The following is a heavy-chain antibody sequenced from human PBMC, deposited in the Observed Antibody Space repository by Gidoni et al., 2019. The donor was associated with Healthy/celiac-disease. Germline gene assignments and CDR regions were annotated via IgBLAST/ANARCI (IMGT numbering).Heavy chain of an antibody. V-gene: IGHV1-58*01. J-gene: IGHJ6*02. CDR3: AANGLVVPRRYYYYYGMDV. CDR1: GFTFPSSA. CDR2: IVVGSGNT. Sequence: QMQLVQSGPEVKKPGTSVKVSCKASGFTFPSSAVQWVRQARGQRLEWIGWIVVGSGNTNYAQKFQERVTITRDMSTSTAYMELSSLRSEDTAVYYCAANGLVVPRRYYYYYGMDVWGQGTTVTVSS. D-gene: IGHD2-2*01.